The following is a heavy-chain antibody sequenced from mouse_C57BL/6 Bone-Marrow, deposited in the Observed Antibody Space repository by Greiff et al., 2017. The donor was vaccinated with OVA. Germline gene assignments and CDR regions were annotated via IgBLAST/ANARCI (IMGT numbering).Heavy chain of an antibody. J-gene: IGHJ3*01. CDR2: IYPRSGNT. CDR3: ARLPFTTVVAPY. D-gene: IGHD1-1*01. V-gene: IGHV1-81*01. CDR1: GYTFTSYG. Sequence: QVQLQQSGAELARPGASVKLSCKASGYTFTSYGISWVKQRTGQGLEWVGEIYPRSGNTYYNEKFKGKATLTADKSFSTAYMELRSLTSEDSAVYFCARLPFTTVVAPYWGQGTLVTVSA.